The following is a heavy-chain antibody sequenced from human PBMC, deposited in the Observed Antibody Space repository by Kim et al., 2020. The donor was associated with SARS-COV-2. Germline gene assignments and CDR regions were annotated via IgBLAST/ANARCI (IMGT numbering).Heavy chain of an antibody. V-gene: IGHV4-59*01. D-gene: IGHD1-26*01. CDR3: ASLSSYSGSYFDY. CDR2: IYYSGST. Sequence: SETLSLTCTVSGGSISSYYWSWIRQPPGKGLEWIGYIYYSGSTNYNPSLKSRVTISVDTSKNQFSLKLSSVTAADTAVYYCASLSSYSGSYFDYWGQGTL. J-gene: IGHJ4*02. CDR1: GGSISSYY.